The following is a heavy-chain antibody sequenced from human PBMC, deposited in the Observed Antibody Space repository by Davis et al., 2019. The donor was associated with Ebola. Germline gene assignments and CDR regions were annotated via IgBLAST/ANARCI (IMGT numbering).Heavy chain of an antibody. CDR1: GFTFSDYY. D-gene: IGHD3-3*01. J-gene: IGHJ6*03. V-gene: IGHV3-11*06. Sequence: PGGSLRLSCAASGFTFSDYYMSWIRQAPGKGLEWVSYISSSSSYTNYADSVKGRFTISRDNAKNSLYLQMNSLRAEDTAVYYCARGSELRFLEWSYYYYYMDVWGKGTTVTVSS. CDR2: ISSSSSYT. CDR3: ARGSELRFLEWSYYYYYMDV.